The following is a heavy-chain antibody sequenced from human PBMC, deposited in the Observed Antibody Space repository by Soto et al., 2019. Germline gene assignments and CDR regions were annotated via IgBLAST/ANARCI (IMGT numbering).Heavy chain of an antibody. V-gene: IGHV3-23*01. Sequence: GGSPRLSCAASGFTFYSYAMSWVRQAPGKGLEWVSTIGSVGGDTYYADSVKGRFTISRDDSKNTLLLQMNSLRAEDTAVYYCVKDRMAYNSVWDPFDIWGQGTMVTVSS. CDR2: IGSVGGDT. J-gene: IGHJ3*02. D-gene: IGHD1-20*01. CDR1: GFTFYSYA. CDR3: VKDRMAYNSVWDPFDI.